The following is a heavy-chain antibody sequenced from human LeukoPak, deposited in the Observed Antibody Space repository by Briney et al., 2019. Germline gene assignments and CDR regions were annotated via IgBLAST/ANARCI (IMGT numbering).Heavy chain of an antibody. CDR3: AKDVPGGWWYFDP. V-gene: IGHV3-23*01. Sequence: PGGSLRLSCAASRFTFSSYFMSWVRQAPGKGLEWVSVISGSGGTTYYAVSVKGRFTISRDNSKNTLYLQMNSLRAEDTAVYYCAKDVPGGWWYFDPWGRGTLVTVSS. D-gene: IGHD6-19*01. CDR2: ISGSGGTT. CDR1: RFTFSSYF. J-gene: IGHJ2*01.